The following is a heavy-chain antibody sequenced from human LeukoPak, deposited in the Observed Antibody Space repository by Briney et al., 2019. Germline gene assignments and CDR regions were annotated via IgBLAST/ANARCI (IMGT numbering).Heavy chain of an antibody. CDR2: IKQDGSEK. V-gene: IGHV3-7*01. CDR3: ARDLPENPYYDFWSGYSTGAFDY. Sequence: GGSLRLSCAASGFTFSSYAMSWVRQAPGKGLEWVANIKQDGSEKYYVDSVKGRFTISRDNAKNSLYLQMNSLRAEDTAVYYCARDLPENPYYDFWSGYSTGAFDYWGQGTLATVSS. CDR1: GFTFSSYA. J-gene: IGHJ4*02. D-gene: IGHD3-3*01.